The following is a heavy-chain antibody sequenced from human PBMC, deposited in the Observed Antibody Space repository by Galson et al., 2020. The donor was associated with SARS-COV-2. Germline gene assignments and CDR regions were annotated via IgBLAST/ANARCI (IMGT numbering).Heavy chain of an antibody. J-gene: IGHJ5*02. D-gene: IGHD3-3*01. CDR3: ARGGTYYDFWSGYLDP. CDR1: GGSISSGGYS. CDR2: IYHSGST. Sequence: SQTLSLTCAVSGGSISSGGYSWSWIRQPPGKGLEWIGYIYHSGSTYYNPSLKSRVTISVDRSKNQFSLKLSSVTAADTAVYYCARGGTYYDFWSGYLDPWGQGTLVTVSS. V-gene: IGHV4-30-2*01.